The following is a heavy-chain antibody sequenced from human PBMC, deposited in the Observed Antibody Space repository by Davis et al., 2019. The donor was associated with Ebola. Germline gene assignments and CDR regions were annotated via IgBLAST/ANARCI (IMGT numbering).Heavy chain of an antibody. CDR2: VSHSERER. Sequence: GSLKISCAASGFSFSNYAMHWVRQAPGKGLEWVAVVSHSERERFYADSVKGRFTISRDNSENTLYLQMNSLTADDTSVYYCARAGFDEVLDYWGQGTPVTVSS. J-gene: IGHJ4*02. D-gene: IGHD3-3*01. V-gene: IGHV3-30*04. CDR1: GFSFSNYA. CDR3: ARAGFDEVLDY.